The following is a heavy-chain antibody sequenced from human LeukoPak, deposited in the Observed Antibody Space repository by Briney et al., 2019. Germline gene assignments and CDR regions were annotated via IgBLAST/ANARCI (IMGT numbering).Heavy chain of an antibody. D-gene: IGHD1-26*01. CDR3: ARDLVGATDFDY. CDR2: ISYDGSNK. Sequence: QSGGSLRLSCAASGFTVSSNYMSWVRQAPGKGLEWVAVISYDGSNKYYADSVKGRFTISRDNSKNTLYLQMNSLRAEDTAVYYCARDLVGATDFDYWGQGTLVTVSS. J-gene: IGHJ4*02. CDR1: GFTVSSNY. V-gene: IGHV3-30-3*01.